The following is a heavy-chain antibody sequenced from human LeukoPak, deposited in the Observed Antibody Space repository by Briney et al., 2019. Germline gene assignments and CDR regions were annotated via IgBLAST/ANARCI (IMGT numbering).Heavy chain of an antibody. CDR3: ARGRTTYDYVWGSYRPPDY. V-gene: IGHV4-34*01. J-gene: IGHJ4*02. CDR2: INHRGST. Sequence: SETLSLTCAVYGGSFSGYCWNWIRQPPGKGLEWIGEINHRGSTNYNPSLKSRVSISVDTSKNQFSLKLSSVTAADTAVYYCARGRTTYDYVWGSYRPPDYWGQGTLVTVSS. CDR1: GGSFSGYC. D-gene: IGHD3-16*02.